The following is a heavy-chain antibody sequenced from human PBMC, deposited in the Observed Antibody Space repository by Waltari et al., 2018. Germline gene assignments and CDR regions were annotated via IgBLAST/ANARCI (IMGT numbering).Heavy chain of an antibody. CDR3: ARGGGVLLWFAN. CDR1: GFPVSSNY. J-gene: IGHJ5*02. D-gene: IGHD3-10*01. V-gene: IGHV3-53*01. Sequence: EVQLVESGGGLIQPGGSLRLSCAASGFPVSSNYMNWVRQAPGKGLGWGSIIYSGGTTYSADAVKGRFTISRDNSKNTLYLQMNSLRADDTAVYYCARGGGVLLWFANWGQGTLVTVSS. CDR2: IYSGGTT.